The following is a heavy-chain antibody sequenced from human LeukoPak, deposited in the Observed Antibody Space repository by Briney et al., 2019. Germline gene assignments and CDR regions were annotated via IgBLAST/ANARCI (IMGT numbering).Heavy chain of an antibody. D-gene: IGHD4-17*01. CDR1: GFTFSSYA. Sequence: GGSLRLSCAASGFTFSSYAMHWVRQAPGKGLEWVAVISYDGSNKYYADSVKGRFTISRDNSKNTLYLQMNSLRAEDTAVYYCAAYGPDAFDIWGQGTMVTVSS. V-gene: IGHV3-30*04. CDR3: AAYGPDAFDI. CDR2: ISYDGSNK. J-gene: IGHJ3*02.